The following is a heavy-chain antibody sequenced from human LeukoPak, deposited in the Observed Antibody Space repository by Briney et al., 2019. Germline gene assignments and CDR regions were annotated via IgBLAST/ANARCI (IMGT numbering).Heavy chain of an antibody. J-gene: IGHJ4*02. D-gene: IGHD6-6*01. V-gene: IGHV4-39*02. CDR1: GGSISSSSYY. Sequence: SETLSLTCTVSGGSISSSSYYWGWIRQPPGKGLEWIGSIYYSGSTYYNPSLKSRVTISVDTSKNQFSLKLSSVTAADTAVYYCARDPREYGSSSGVDYWGQGTLVTVSS. CDR3: ARDPREYGSSSGVDY. CDR2: IYYSGST.